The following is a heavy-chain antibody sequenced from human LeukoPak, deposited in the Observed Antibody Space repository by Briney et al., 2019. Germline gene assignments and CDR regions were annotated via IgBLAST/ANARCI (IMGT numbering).Heavy chain of an antibody. CDR2: ISYDEFNK. J-gene: IGHJ3*02. Sequence: GGSLRLSCAASGFTFRSYAMHWVRQAPGKGLEWVAVISYDEFNKYYADSVKGRFTISRDNSKNTLYLQMNSLRAEDTAVYYCASPEWLPDSIDIWGQGTMVTVSS. V-gene: IGHV3-30-3*02. CDR1: GFTFRSYA. D-gene: IGHD3-3*01. CDR3: ASPEWLPDSIDI.